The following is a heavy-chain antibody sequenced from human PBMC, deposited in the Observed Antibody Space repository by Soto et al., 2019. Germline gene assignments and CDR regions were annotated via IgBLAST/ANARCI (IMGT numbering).Heavy chain of an antibody. CDR1: GFTFSSYS. CDR3: ARDPGYSYGLDD. D-gene: IGHD5-18*01. J-gene: IGHJ4*02. CDR2: ISSSSSYI. Sequence: PGGSLRLSCAASGFTFSSYSMNWVRQAPGKGLEWFSSISSSSSYIYYADSVKGRFTISRDNAKNSLYLQMNSLRAEDTAVYYCARDPGYSYGLDDWGQGTLVTVSS. V-gene: IGHV3-21*01.